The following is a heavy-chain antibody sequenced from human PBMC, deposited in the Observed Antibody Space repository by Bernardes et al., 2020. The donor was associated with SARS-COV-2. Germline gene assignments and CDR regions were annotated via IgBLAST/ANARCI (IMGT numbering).Heavy chain of an antibody. V-gene: IGHV2-70*11. CDR3: ARIHAYYYYYGMDV. Sequence: SGPTLVKPTQTLTLTCTFSGFSLSTSGMCVSWIRQPPGKALEWLARIDWDDDKYYSTSLKTRLTISKDTSKNQVVLTMTNMDPVDTATYYCARIHAYYYYYGMDVWGQGTTVIVSS. CDR2: IDWDDDK. J-gene: IGHJ6*02. CDR1: GFSLSTSGMC.